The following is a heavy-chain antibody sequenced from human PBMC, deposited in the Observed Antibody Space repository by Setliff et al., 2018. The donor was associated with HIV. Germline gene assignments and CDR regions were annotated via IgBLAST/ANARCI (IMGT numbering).Heavy chain of an antibody. CDR3: ARDDSNGNTDAFDI. D-gene: IGHD5-18*01. CDR1: GFTFSSYG. J-gene: IGHJ3*02. V-gene: IGHV3-7*04. CDR2: IKQDGSKA. Sequence: PGGSLRLSCAASGFTFSSYGMSWVRQAPGKGLEWVADIKQDGSKAYYMDSVKGRFTISRDNPKNSLYLQMTSLRAEDTAVYYCARDDSNGNTDAFDIWGQGTTVTVSS.